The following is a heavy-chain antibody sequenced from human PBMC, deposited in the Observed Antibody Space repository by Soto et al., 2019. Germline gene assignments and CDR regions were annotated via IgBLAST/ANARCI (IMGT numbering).Heavy chain of an antibody. CDR1: GYTVTTYY. CDR2: INPNTRTT. J-gene: IGHJ4*02. V-gene: IGHV1-46*01. CDR3: TRETTYFDH. Sequence: QVQLVQSGAEVKKPGASVKVSCKASGYTVTTYYIHWMRQAPGQGPEWMGIINPNTRTTTNAQNFQGRVTMTRDTSTSTVYMELSSLRSEDTAVYYCTRETTYFDHWGQGTLVTVSS. D-gene: IGHD4-17*01.